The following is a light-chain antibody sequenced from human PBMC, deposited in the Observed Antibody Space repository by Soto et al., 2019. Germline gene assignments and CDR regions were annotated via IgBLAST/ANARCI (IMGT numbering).Light chain of an antibody. V-gene: IGKV3-15*01. Sequence: EIVLTQSPATLSVSPGESAALSCRASQSVRTKLAWYQQRPGQAPRLLIYGASTRATGIPARFSGSGSGTESTLIITSLQSEDCGVYYCQQHNNWPPITFGQGTRLEIK. CDR3: QQHNNWPPIT. J-gene: IGKJ5*01. CDR2: GAS. CDR1: QSVRTK.